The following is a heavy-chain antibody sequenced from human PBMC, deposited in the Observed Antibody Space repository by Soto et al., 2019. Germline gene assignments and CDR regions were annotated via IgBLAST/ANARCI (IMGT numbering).Heavy chain of an antibody. CDR3: ARRTVGWYFDL. J-gene: IGHJ2*01. CDR1: GFTFSIYA. Sequence: EVQLLESGGGLVQPGGSLRLSCAASGFTFSIYAMNWVRQAPGKGLEWVSVISGSGGSTYYADSVKGRFTISRDNSKNTLYWQMNSLRAEDTAVYYCARRTVGWYFDLWGRGTLGTVSS. V-gene: IGHV3-23*01. D-gene: IGHD4-17*01. CDR2: ISGSGGST.